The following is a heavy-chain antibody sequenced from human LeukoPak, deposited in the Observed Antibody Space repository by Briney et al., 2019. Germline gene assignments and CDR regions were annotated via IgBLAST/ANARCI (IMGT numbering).Heavy chain of an antibody. CDR1: GFTFSSYG. CDR2: IWYDGSNK. J-gene: IGHJ4*02. V-gene: IGHV3-30*02. CDR3: AKRYSSGWYYLDY. D-gene: IGHD6-19*01. Sequence: PGGSLRLSCAASGFTFSSYGMHWVRQAPGKGLEWVAVIWYDGSNKYYADSVKGRFTISRDNSKNTLYPQMNSLRAEDTAVYYCAKRYSSGWYYLDYWGQGTLVTVSS.